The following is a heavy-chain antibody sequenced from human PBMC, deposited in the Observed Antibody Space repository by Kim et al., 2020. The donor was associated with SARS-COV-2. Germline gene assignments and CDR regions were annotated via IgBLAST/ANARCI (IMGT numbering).Heavy chain of an antibody. D-gene: IGHD6-13*01. CDR2: IIPIFGTA. CDR3: ASFSSSSWYLGTIGYYYGMDV. CDR1: GGTFSSYA. V-gene: IGHV1-69*13. Sequence: SVKVSCKASGGTFSSYAISWVRQAPGQGLEWMGGIIPIFGTANYAQKFQGRVTITADESTSTAYMELSSLRSEDTAVYYCASFSSSSWYLGTIGYYYGMDVWGQGTTVPVSS. J-gene: IGHJ6*02.